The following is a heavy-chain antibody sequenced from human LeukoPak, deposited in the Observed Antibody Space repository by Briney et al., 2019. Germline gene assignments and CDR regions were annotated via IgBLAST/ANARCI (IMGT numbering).Heavy chain of an antibody. CDR3: ARNPNYYYYYGMDV. V-gene: IGHV1-69*13. Sequence: GASVKVSCKASGYTFTSYAMHWVRQAPGQGLEWMGGIIPIFGTANYAQKFQGRVTITADESTSTAYMELSSLRSEDTAVYYCARNPNYYYYYGMDVWGQGTTVTVSS. CDR2: IIPIFGTA. D-gene: IGHD1-14*01. CDR1: GYTFTSYA. J-gene: IGHJ6*02.